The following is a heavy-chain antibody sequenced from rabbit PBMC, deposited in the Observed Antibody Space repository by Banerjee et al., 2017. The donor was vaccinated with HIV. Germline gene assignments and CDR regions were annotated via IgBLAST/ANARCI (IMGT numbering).Heavy chain of an antibody. CDR2: IYAGKGST. V-gene: IGHV1S7*01. J-gene: IGHJ3*01. CDR1: GFDFSSYY. CDR3: VRENYAYGYDGYAYARLDL. D-gene: IGHD6-1*01. Sequence: QLKETGGGLVQPGGSLTLSCKASGFDFSSYYMSWVRQAPGKGLEWIGIIYAGKGSTDYASWVNGRFTISSHNAQNTLYLQLNSLTAADTATYFCVRENYAYGYDGYAYARLDLWGQGTLVTVS.